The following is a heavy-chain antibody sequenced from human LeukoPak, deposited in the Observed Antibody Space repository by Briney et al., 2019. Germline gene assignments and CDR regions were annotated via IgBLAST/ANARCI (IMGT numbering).Heavy chain of an antibody. CDR1: GFTFSSYW. D-gene: IGHD2-2*01. Sequence: GGSLRLSCAASGFTFSSYWMSWVRQAPGKGLEWVANIKQDGSEKYYVDSVKGRFTISRDNAKNSLYLQMNSLRAEDTAVYYCARFYYCSSTSCYAGVGYDYWGQGTLVTVSS. CDR3: ARFYYCSSTSCYAGVGYDY. CDR2: IKQDGSEK. V-gene: IGHV3-7*01. J-gene: IGHJ4*02.